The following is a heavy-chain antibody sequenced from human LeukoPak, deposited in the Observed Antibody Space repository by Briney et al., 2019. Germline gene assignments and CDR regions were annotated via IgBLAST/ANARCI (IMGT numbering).Heavy chain of an antibody. CDR3: AKDDSSGYSTVPNAFDI. V-gene: IGHV3-23*01. Sequence: GGSLRLSCAASGFTFSSYAMSWVRQAPGKGLEWVSAISGSGGSTYYADSVKGRFTISRDNSKNTLYLQMNSLRAEDTAVYYCAKDDSSGYSTVPNAFDIWGQGTMVTVSS. D-gene: IGHD3-22*01. J-gene: IGHJ3*02. CDR2: ISGSGGST. CDR1: GFTFSSYA.